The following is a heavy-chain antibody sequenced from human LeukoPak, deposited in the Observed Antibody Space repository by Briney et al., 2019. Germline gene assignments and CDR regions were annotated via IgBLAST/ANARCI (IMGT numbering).Heavy chain of an antibody. Sequence: GVLRLSCVASGFTFSTYAMSWVRQAPGKGLEWVSAISIGVGNTHHADSVRGRFTISRDNSKNTVYLEMNSLRAEDTAVYYCAKDGWSTLSGSYFPFDYWGQGTLVTVSS. CDR3: AKDGWSTLSGSYFPFDY. CDR1: GFTFSTYA. CDR2: ISIGVGNT. J-gene: IGHJ4*02. D-gene: IGHD1-26*01. V-gene: IGHV3-23*01.